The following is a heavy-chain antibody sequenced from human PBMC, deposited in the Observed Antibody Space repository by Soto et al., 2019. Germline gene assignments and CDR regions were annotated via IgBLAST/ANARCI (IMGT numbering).Heavy chain of an antibody. V-gene: IGHV4-38-2*01. CDR2: IYHSGST. Sequence: ETLSLTCAVSGYSISSGYYWGWIRQPPGKGLEWIGSIYHSGSTYYNPSLKSRVTISVDTSKNQFSLKLSSVTAADTAVYYCARSGYYDRPYFDYWGQGTLVTVSS. CDR1: GYSISSGYY. J-gene: IGHJ4*02. D-gene: IGHD3-22*01. CDR3: ARSGYYDRPYFDY.